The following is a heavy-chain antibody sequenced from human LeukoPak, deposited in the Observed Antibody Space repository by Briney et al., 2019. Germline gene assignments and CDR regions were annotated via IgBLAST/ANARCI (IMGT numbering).Heavy chain of an antibody. J-gene: IGHJ4*02. CDR2: VYYRGST. CDR3: TRAGYYDRRGFHIDY. D-gene: IGHD3-22*01. Sequence: SETLSLTCTVSGGSLSSYHWSWIRQPPGKGLEWIGYVYYRGSTDYNPSLKSRVTIAVDTSKNQFSLKLSSVTAADTAVYYCTRAGYYDRRGFHIDYWGQGTLVTVSS. CDR1: GGSLSSYH. V-gene: IGHV4-59*01.